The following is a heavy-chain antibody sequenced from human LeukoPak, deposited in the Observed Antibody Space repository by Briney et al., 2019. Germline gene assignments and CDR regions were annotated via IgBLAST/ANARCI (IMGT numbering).Heavy chain of an antibody. CDR3: ARAKGYYDFWSGYGPRYYYYYMDV. CDR2: IYYSGST. V-gene: IGHV4-30-4*07. CDR1: GGSISSGGYS. Sequence: SETLSLTCAVSGGSISSGGYSWSWIRQPPGKGLEWIGYIYYSGSTYYNPSLKSRVTISVDTSKNQFSLKLSSVTAADTAVYYCARAKGYYDFWSGYGPRYYYYYMDVWGKGTTVTVSS. D-gene: IGHD3-3*01. J-gene: IGHJ6*03.